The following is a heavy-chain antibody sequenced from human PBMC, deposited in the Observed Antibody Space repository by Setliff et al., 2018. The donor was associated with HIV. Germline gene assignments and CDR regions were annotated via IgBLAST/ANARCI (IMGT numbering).Heavy chain of an antibody. CDR2: LYHSGST. J-gene: IGHJ4*02. Sequence: LSLTCDVSGYSISSGYYWGWIRQPPGKGLEWIGSLYHSGSTCYSPSLKSRVTISVDTSKNQFSLKLTSVTAADTAFYYCARQGVDYGDPNDYWGQGTLVTVSS. D-gene: IGHD4-17*01. V-gene: IGHV4-38-2*01. CDR3: ARQGVDYGDPNDY. CDR1: GYSISSGYY.